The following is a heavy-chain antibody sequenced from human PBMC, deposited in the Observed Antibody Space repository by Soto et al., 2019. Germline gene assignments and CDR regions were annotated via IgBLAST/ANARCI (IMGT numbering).Heavy chain of an antibody. CDR1: GGPFSSYA. V-gene: IGHV1-69*01. CDR3: ARGWHYYDSSGYVRVYWFDT. J-gene: IGHJ5*02. CDR2: IIPIFGTA. Sequence: SVKVSCKASGGPFSSYAIIWVRQAPGQGLEWMGGIIPIFGTANYAQKFQGRVTITADESTSTAYMELSSLRSEDTAVYYCARGWHYYDSSGYVRVYWFDTWGQGTLVTVSS. D-gene: IGHD3-22*01.